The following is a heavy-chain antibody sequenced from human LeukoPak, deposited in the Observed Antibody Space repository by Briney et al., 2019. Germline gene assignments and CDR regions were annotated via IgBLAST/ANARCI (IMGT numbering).Heavy chain of an antibody. Sequence: PGKSLTLSCAASGFTFSSYGMHWVRQAPGKGLEWVAVIWYDGSNKYYADSVKGRFTISRDNSKNTLYLQMNSLRAEDTAVYYCAREDSSGWYPLGDWGQGTLVTVSS. CDR2: IWYDGSNK. J-gene: IGHJ4*02. D-gene: IGHD6-19*01. CDR3: AREDSSGWYPLGD. CDR1: GFTFSSYG. V-gene: IGHV3-33*01.